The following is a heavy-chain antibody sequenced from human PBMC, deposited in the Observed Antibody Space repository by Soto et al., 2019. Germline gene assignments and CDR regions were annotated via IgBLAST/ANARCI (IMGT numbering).Heavy chain of an antibody. J-gene: IGHJ6*02. V-gene: IGHV2-5*02. Sequence: SGSTGLKPTQTLTRTCTFSGFARSARGVGGCWRRQPPGKALEWLALIYWDDDKRYSPSLKSRLTITKDTSKNQVVLTMTNMDPVDTATYYCAHRKSYYYGMDVWGQGTTVTVSS. CDR3: AHRKSYYYGMDV. CDR1: GFARSARGVG. CDR2: IYWDDDK.